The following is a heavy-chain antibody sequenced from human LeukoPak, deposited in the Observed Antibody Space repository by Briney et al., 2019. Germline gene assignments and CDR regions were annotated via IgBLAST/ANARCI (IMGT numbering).Heavy chain of an antibody. Sequence: PSETPSLTCTVSGGSISSYYWSWIRQPPGKGLEWIGYIYYSGSTNYNPSLKSRVTISVDTSKNQFSLKLSSVTAADTAVYYCARAVDYYDSSGYFPPFDYWGQGTLVTVSS. CDR1: GGSISSYY. CDR2: IYYSGST. CDR3: ARAVDYYDSSGYFPPFDY. J-gene: IGHJ4*02. D-gene: IGHD3-22*01. V-gene: IGHV4-59*01.